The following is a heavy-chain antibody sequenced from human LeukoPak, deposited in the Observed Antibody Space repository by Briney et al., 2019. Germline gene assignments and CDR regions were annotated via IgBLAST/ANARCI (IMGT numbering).Heavy chain of an antibody. Sequence: ASVKVSCKASGYTFTSYYMHWVRQAPGQGLEWMGWINPNSGGTNYAQKFQGRVTMTRDTSISTAYMELSRLRSDDTAVYYCAREDSVADTNDYWGQGTLVTVSS. D-gene: IGHD6-19*01. V-gene: IGHV1-2*02. CDR1: GYTFTSYY. CDR3: AREDSVADTNDY. CDR2: INPNSGGT. J-gene: IGHJ4*02.